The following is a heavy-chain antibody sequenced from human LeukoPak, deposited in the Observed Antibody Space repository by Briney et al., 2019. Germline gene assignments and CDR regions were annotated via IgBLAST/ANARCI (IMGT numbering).Heavy chain of an antibody. CDR3: AKVYYYDSSGYFDY. D-gene: IGHD3-22*01. CDR2: ISYDGSNK. Sequence: PGGSLRLSCAASGFTFSSYSMNWVRQAPGKGLEWVAVISYDGSNKYYADSVKGRFTISRDNSKNTLYLQMNSLRAEDTAVYYCAKVYYYDSSGYFDYWGQGTLVTVSS. V-gene: IGHV3-30*18. CDR1: GFTFSSYS. J-gene: IGHJ4*02.